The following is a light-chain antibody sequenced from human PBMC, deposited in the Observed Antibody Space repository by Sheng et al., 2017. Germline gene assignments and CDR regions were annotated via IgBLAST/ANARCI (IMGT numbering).Light chain of an antibody. CDR2: EVS. Sequence: DVVMTQSPLSLPVTLGQPASISCRSSQSLLHSDGNTYLNWFQQRPGQSPRRLIYEVSKRDSGVPDRFSGIGSGTDFTLKISRVEAEDVGVYYCMQCTHWPPYTFGQGTKLEI. CDR1: QSLLHSDGNTY. CDR3: MQCTHWPPYT. V-gene: IGKV2-30*02. J-gene: IGKJ2*01.